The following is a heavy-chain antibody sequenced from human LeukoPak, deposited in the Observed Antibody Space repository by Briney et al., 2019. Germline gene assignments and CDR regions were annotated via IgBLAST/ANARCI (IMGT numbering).Heavy chain of an antibody. CDR1: GFTFSSYS. CDR3: ARSLAHDYGDCGAYY. V-gene: IGHV3-21*01. J-gene: IGHJ4*02. CDR2: ISSSSSYI. Sequence: GGSLRLSCAASGFTFSSYSMNWVRQAPGKGLEWVSSISSSSSYIYYADSVKGRFTISRDNAKNSLYLQMNSLRAEDTAVYYCARSLAHDYGDCGAYYWGQGTLVTVSS. D-gene: IGHD4-17*01.